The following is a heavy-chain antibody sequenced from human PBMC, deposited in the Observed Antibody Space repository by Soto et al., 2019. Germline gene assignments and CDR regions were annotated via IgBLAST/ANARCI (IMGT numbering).Heavy chain of an antibody. CDR3: ARGDCVGGTCYSLAGSFYYYMYV. CDR2: ISSDGSDS. Sequence: EVQLVESGGGLVQPGGSLRLSCAASGFTFSNYWMYWVRQAPGKGLEWVSRISSDGSDSSYADSVKGRLTISRDNVKNSLYLQMDSLKAVDTAVYYCARGDCVGGTCYSLAGSFYYYMYVWGKGTMVTVFS. CDR1: GFTFSNYW. D-gene: IGHD2-15*01. V-gene: IGHV3-74*01. J-gene: IGHJ6*03.